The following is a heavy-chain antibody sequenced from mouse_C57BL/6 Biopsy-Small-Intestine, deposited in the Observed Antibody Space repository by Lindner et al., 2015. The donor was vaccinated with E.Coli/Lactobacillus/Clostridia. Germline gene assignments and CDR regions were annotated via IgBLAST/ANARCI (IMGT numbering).Heavy chain of an antibody. CDR2: INPSGGST. V-gene: IGHV1-55*01. CDR1: GYTFTNYY. J-gene: IGHJ1*01. Sequence: SVKVSCKASGYTFTNYYIHWVRQAPGQGLEWMGVINPSGGSTSYAHRFQPRVSMTRDTSTSTVYMHVSSLTSEDTAVYYCARDTRFYRVWNGYPYYCDGFWGQGTLVTVSS. D-gene: IGHD2-13*01. CDR3: ARDTRFYRVWNGYPYYCDGF.